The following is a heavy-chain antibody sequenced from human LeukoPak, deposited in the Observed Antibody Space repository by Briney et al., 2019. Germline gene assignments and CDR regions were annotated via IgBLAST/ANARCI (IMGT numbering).Heavy chain of an antibody. V-gene: IGHV4-59*01. CDR2: IYYSGST. Sequence: SETLSLTCTVSGGSISSYYWSWIRQPPGKGLEWIGYIYYSGSTNYNPSLKSRVTISVDTSKNQFSLKLSSVTAADTAVYYCARGEQWLVDAFDIWGQGTMVTVSS. CDR3: ARGEQWLVDAFDI. D-gene: IGHD6-19*01. CDR1: GGSISSYY. J-gene: IGHJ3*02.